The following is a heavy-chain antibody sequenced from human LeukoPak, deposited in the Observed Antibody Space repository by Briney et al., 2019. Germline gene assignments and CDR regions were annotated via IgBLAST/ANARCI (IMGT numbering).Heavy chain of an antibody. V-gene: IGHV3-21*01. CDR2: ITNSGTYI. Sequence: PGGSLSLSFAAPGFPFKRYSMNWVRPAPGKGLEWVCSITNSGTYIYYADSLKGRFTISRDNAKISLFLQMDSLTTEDTAVYYCARVGEVGAQLAPADYWGQGTLVTVSS. CDR3: ARVGEVGAQLAPADY. CDR1: GFPFKRYS. J-gene: IGHJ4*02. D-gene: IGHD1-26*01.